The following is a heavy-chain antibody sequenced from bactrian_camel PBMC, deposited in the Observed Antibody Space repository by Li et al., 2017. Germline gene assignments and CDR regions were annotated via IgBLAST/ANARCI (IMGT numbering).Heavy chain of an antibody. D-gene: IGHD1*01. CDR1: GLTSSTYC. CDR2: IQIGGEST. CDR3: ATATDCRWTGFPTWTPLANY. Sequence: VQLVESGGGSVQAGGSLRLSCAASGLTSSTYCMGWFRQVSGKEREGLAAIQIGGESTFIGDSVKGRFTISQDKTKNTVFLHMNNLKPEDTATYYCATATDCRWTGFPTWTPLANYWGQGTQVTVS. J-gene: IGHJ4*01. V-gene: IGHV3S40*01.